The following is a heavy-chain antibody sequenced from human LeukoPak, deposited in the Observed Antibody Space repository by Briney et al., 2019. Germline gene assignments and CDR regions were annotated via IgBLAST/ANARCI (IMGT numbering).Heavy chain of an antibody. D-gene: IGHD6-6*01. CDR3: ARVTLYSSSSSDY. J-gene: IGHJ4*02. CDR2: ISSSGSTI. Sequence: GGSLRLSCAASGLTFSSYEMNWVRQAPGKGLEWVSYISSSGSTIYYADSVKGRFTISRDNAKNSLYLQMNSLRAEDTAVYYCARVTLYSSSSSDYWGQGTLVTVSS. CDR1: GLTFSSYE. V-gene: IGHV3-48*03.